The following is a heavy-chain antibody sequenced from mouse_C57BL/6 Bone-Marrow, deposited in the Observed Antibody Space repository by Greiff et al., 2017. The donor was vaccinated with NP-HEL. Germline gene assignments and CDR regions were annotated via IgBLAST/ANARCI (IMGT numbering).Heavy chain of an antibody. CDR3: ALPYYSNNEVNFDY. J-gene: IGHJ2*01. D-gene: IGHD2-5*01. V-gene: IGHV1-4*01. CDR1: GYTFTSYT. Sequence: QVQLQQSGAELARPGASVKMSCKASGYTFTSYTMHWVKQRPGQGLEWIGYINPSSGYTKYNQKFKDKATLTADKSSITAYMQLSSLTSEDSAIYYCALPYYSNNEVNFDYWGQGTTLTVSS. CDR2: INPSSGYT.